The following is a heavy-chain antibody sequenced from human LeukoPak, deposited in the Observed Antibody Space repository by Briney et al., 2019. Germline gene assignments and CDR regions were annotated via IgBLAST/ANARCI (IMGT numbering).Heavy chain of an antibody. D-gene: IGHD4-23*01. CDR3: AREGPVGFDP. CDR2: ISSSGSTI. Sequence: PGGPLRLSCAASGFTFSSYEMNWVRQAPGKGLEWVSYISSSGSTIYYADSVKGRFTISRDNAKNSLYLQMNSLRAEDTAVYYCAREGPVGFDPWGQGTLVTVSS. V-gene: IGHV3-48*03. J-gene: IGHJ5*02. CDR1: GFTFSSYE.